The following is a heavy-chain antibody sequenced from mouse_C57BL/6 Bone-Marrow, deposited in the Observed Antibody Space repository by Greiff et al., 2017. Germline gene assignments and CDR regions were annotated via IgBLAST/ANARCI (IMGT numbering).Heavy chain of an antibody. D-gene: IGHD2-2*01. V-gene: IGHV1-62-2*01. Sequence: QVQLQQSGAELVKPGASVKLSCKASGYTFTEYSIHWVKQRSGQGLEWIGWFYPGSGSIKYNEKFQDKATLTADTSSSTVYMELSRLTSEDSAVXFCARHAPPDGYDPYGYFDVWGTGTTLTVSS. J-gene: IGHJ1*03. CDR1: GYTFTEYS. CDR3: ARHAPPDGYDPYGYFDV. CDR2: FYPGSGSI.